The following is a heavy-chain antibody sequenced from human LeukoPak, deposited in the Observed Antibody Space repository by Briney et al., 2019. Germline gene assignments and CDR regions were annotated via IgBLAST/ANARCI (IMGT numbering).Heavy chain of an antibody. V-gene: IGHV3-30-3*01. D-gene: IGHD2-2*01. J-gene: IGHJ5*02. CDR3: ASAGCTSCCFDL. Sequence: GGSLRLSCAASGFTFSSYAMHWVRQAPGKGLEWVAVISYYGSNKYYADSVNGRFTISRDNSNNSLYLQMNSLRAEYTAVYYCASAGCTSCCFDLWGQGTLVTVSS. CDR1: GFTFSSYA. CDR2: ISYYGSNK.